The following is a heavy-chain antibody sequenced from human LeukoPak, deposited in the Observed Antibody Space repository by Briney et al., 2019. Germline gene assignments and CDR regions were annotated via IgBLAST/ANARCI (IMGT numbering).Heavy chain of an antibody. J-gene: IGHJ4*02. D-gene: IGHD2-15*01. CDR3: AKNIVVVVAVLPCPYFDY. CDR1: GFTFSSYA. Sequence: GGSLRLSCAASGFTFSSYAMSWVRQAPGKGLEWVSAISGSGGSTYYADSVKGRFTISRDNSKNTLYLQMNSLRAEDTAVYYCAKNIVVVVAVLPCPYFDYWGQGTLVTVSS. V-gene: IGHV3-23*01. CDR2: ISGSGGST.